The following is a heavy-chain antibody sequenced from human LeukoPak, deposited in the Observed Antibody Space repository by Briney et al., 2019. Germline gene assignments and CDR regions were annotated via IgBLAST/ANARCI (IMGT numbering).Heavy chain of an antibody. CDR1: GFTFSSYA. CDR3: AKDGGSYSLDY. CDR2: ISYDGSNK. J-gene: IGHJ4*02. D-gene: IGHD1-26*01. Sequence: GRSLRLSCAASGFTFSSYAMHWVRQAPGKGLEWVAVISYDGSNKYYTDSVKGRFTVSRDNSKNTVYLQMNTLRFEDTAMYYCAKDGGSYSLDYWGLGTLVTVSS. V-gene: IGHV3-30*04.